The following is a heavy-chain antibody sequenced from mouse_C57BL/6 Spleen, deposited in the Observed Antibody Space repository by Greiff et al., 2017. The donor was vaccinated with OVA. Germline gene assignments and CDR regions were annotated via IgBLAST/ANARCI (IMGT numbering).Heavy chain of an antibody. CDR2: IDPETGGT. CDR3: TRFYGSSYSHWYFDV. D-gene: IGHD1-1*01. J-gene: IGHJ1*03. V-gene: IGHV1-15*01. CDR1: GYTFTDYE. Sequence: QVQLKQSGAELVRPGASVTLSCKASGYTFTDYEMHWVKQTPVHGLEWIGAIDPETGGTAYNQKFKGKAILTADKSSSTAYMELRSLTSEDSAVYYCTRFYGSSYSHWYFDVWGTGTTVTVSS.